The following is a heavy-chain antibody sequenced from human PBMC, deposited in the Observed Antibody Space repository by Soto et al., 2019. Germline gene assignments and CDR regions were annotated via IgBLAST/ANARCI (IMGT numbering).Heavy chain of an antibody. J-gene: IGHJ4*02. CDR3: ARLNTDILTDPFGPYYFDY. D-gene: IGHD3-9*01. CDR2: IYSGGST. V-gene: IGHV3-66*04. Sequence: GGSLSLSCAASGFTVSSNYMSWVRQAPGKGLEWVSVIYSGGSTYYADSVKGRFTISRDNSKNTLYLQMNSLRAEDTAVYYCARLNTDILTDPFGPYYFDYWGQGTLVTVSS. CDR1: GFTVSSNY.